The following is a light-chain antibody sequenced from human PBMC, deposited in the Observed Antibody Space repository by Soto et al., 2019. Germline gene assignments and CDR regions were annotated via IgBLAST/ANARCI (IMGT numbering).Light chain of an antibody. CDR2: AAS. V-gene: IGKV3-20*01. CDR1: QSVSSSY. J-gene: IGKJ5*01. Sequence: EILLTQSPGTLSLYPGERATLSCRASQSVSSSYLAWYQQKPGQALRLLIYAASSRATGIPDRFSGSGSGTDFTLTISRLEPDDFAVYYCQQYGSSPPITFGQGTRLEIK. CDR3: QQYGSSPPIT.